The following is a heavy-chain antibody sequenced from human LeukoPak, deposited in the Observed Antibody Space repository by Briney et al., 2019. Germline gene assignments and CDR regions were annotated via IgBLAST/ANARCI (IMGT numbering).Heavy chain of an antibody. Sequence: PAGSLRLSCAASGFTFSSYSMNWVRQAQGKGLEWVSSISSSSSYIYYADSVKGRFTISRDNAKNSLYLQMNSLRAEDTAVYYCARRTPGLFDYWGQGTLVTVSS. CDR2: ISSSSSYI. CDR1: GFTFSSYS. V-gene: IGHV3-21*01. J-gene: IGHJ4*02. D-gene: IGHD1-14*01. CDR3: ARRTPGLFDY.